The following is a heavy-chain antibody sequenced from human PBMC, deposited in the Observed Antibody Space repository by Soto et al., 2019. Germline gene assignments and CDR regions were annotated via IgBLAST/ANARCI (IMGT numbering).Heavy chain of an antibody. Sequence: PGESLKISCKGSGYSFTSYWISWVRQMPGKGLEWMGRIDPSDFYTNYSPSFQGHVTISADKSISTAYLQWSSLEASDTAMYYCARTSAAGKYYYGMDVWGQGTAVTVS. CDR1: GYSFTSYW. D-gene: IGHD6-13*01. CDR2: IDPSDFYT. V-gene: IGHV5-10-1*01. J-gene: IGHJ6*02. CDR3: ARTSAAGKYYYGMDV.